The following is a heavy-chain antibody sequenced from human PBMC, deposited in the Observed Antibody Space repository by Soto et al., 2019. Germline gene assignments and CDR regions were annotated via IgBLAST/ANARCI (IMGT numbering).Heavy chain of an antibody. J-gene: IGHJ3*01. Sequence: GGSLRLSCAASGFILTDAWMSWVRQAPGKGLEWVGRFKSKANGGTADYGAPVKGRITISRDDSKNTLYLQMNSLKTEDTAVYYCTREGYTYGYHAFDLWGQGTMVTVSS. D-gene: IGHD5-18*01. V-gene: IGHV3-15*01. CDR3: TREGYTYGYHAFDL. CDR1: GFILTDAW. CDR2: FKSKANGGTA.